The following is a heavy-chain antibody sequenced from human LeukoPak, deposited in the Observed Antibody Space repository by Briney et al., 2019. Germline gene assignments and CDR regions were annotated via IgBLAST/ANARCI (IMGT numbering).Heavy chain of an antibody. CDR2: MNPNSGNT. D-gene: IGHD6-13*01. Sequence: ASVSVSCKASGYSFSNFDINWVRQATGQGLEWMGWMNPNSGNTGYAQKFQGRVTMTSDTSKSTAYMELSSLTSEDTAVYFCATYSGSSGRGVDPWGQGTLVTVSS. CDR3: ATYSGSSGRGVDP. J-gene: IGHJ5*02. CDR1: GYSFSNFD. V-gene: IGHV1-8*01.